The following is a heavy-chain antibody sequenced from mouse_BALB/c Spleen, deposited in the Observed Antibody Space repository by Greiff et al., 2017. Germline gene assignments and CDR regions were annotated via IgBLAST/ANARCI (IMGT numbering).Heavy chain of an antibody. V-gene: IGHV5-17*02. CDR2: ISSGSSTI. Sequence: EVQGVESGGGLVQPGGSRKLSCAASGFTFSSFGMHWVRQAPEKGLEWVAYISSGSSTIYYADTVKGRFTISRDNPKNTLFLQMTSLRSEDTAMYYCARSHPGYAMDYWGQGTSVTVSS. CDR3: ARSHPGYAMDY. CDR1: GFTFSSFG. J-gene: IGHJ4*01.